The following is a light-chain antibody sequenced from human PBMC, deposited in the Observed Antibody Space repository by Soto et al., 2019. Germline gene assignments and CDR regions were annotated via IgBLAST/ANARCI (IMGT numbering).Light chain of an antibody. CDR3: SSHTSSNTLL. Sequence: QSVLTQPASVSGSPGQSITISCTGTSSDIGAYDSVCWYQHHPGKAPKLLIYEVTIRPSGVSNRFSGSKSGNTASLTISGLQPEDETDYYCSSHTSSNTLLFGGGTQLTVL. CDR1: SSDIGAYDS. V-gene: IGLV2-14*01. J-gene: IGLJ2*01. CDR2: EVT.